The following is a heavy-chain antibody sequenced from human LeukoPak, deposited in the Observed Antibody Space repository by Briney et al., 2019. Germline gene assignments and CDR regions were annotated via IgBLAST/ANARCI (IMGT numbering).Heavy chain of an antibody. Sequence: SETLSLTCTVSGGSISSGSYYWSWIRQPAGKELEWIGRIYTSGSTNYNPSLKSRVTISVDTSKNQFSLKLSSVTAADTAVYYCARDYYDRGNWFDPWGQGTLVTVSS. CDR2: IYTSGST. V-gene: IGHV4-61*02. D-gene: IGHD3-22*01. CDR3: ARDYYDRGNWFDP. CDR1: GGSISSGSYY. J-gene: IGHJ5*02.